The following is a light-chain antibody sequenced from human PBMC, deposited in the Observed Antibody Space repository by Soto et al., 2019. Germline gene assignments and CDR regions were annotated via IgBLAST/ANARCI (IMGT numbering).Light chain of an antibody. J-gene: IGKJ1*01. CDR1: QTVSSN. V-gene: IGKV3-15*01. CDR2: ITS. CDR3: QQYNNWPSWT. Sequence: TQSPGTVGLSPGQRGTLSCRAIQTVSSNFLAWYQQKPGHAPRILIYITSTTATGIPARFSGSGSGTEVTLTISSLQSEDSAVYYCQQYNNWPSWTFGQGTKVDI.